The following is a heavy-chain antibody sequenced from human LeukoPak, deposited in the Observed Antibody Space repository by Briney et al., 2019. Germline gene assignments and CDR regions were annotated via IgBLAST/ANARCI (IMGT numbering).Heavy chain of an antibody. J-gene: IGHJ4*02. CDR1: GGTFSSYA. Sequence: SVKVSCKASGGTFSSYAISCVRQAPGQGLEWMGGIIPIFGTANYAQKFQGRVTITADESTSTAYMELSSLRSEDTAVYYCARERDCSGGSCYEYWGQGTLVTVSS. CDR3: ARERDCSGGSCYEY. CDR2: IIPIFGTA. D-gene: IGHD2-15*01. V-gene: IGHV1-69*01.